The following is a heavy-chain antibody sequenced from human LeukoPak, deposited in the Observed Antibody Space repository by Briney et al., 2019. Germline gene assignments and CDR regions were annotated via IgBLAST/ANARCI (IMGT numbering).Heavy chain of an antibody. D-gene: IGHD3-10*01. J-gene: IGHJ4*02. Sequence: GASVKVSCKASGYTFTSYYMHWVRQAPGQGLKWMGIINPSGGSTSYAQKFQGRVTMTRDTSTSTVYMELSSLRSEDTAVYYCARKMSRGNFDYWGQGTLVTVSS. CDR3: ARKMSRGNFDY. V-gene: IGHV1-46*01. CDR2: INPSGGST. CDR1: GYTFTSYY.